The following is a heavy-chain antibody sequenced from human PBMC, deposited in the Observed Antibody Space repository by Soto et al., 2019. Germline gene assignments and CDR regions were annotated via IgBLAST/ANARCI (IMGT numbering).Heavy chain of an antibody. CDR1: GGSISSGGYS. D-gene: IGHD3-3*01. CDR2: IYHSGST. CDR3: ARVGYDFWSGTYFDY. Sequence: PSETLSLTCAVSGGSISSGGYSWSWIRQPPGKGLEWIGYIYHSGSTYYNPSLKSRVTISVDRSKSQFSLKLSSVTAADTAVYYCARVGYDFWSGTYFDYWGQGTLVTVSS. V-gene: IGHV4-30-2*01. J-gene: IGHJ4*02.